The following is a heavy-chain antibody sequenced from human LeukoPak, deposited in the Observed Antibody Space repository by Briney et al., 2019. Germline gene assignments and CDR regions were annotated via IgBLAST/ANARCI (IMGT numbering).Heavy chain of an antibody. CDR1: GFAFSSFA. CDR3: AKELHVAVAVADYYYFYMDV. D-gene: IGHD6-19*01. Sequence: GGSLRLSCAASGFAFSSFAMGWVRQSPGKGLEWLSTINGGGNTTFYSDSVKGRFTISRDNSKNTLYLHMDSLRPDDTATYYCAKELHVAVAVADYYYFYMDVWGRGTAVTVSS. J-gene: IGHJ6*03. CDR2: INGGGNTT. V-gene: IGHV3-23*01.